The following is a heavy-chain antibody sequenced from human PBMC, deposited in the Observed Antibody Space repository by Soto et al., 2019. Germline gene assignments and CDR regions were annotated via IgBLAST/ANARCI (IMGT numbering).Heavy chain of an antibody. V-gene: IGHV1-46*01. D-gene: IGHD6-13*01. CDR3: ARSIAAAGPTPKFDW. CDR2: INPSGGST. CDR1: GYTFTSYY. J-gene: IGHJ4*02. Sequence: GASVKVSCKASGYTFTSYYMHWVRQAPGQGLEWMGIINPSGGSTSYAQKFQGRVTMTRDTSTSTVYMELSSLRSGDTAVYYCARSIAAAGPTPKFDWWGQGTLVTVSS.